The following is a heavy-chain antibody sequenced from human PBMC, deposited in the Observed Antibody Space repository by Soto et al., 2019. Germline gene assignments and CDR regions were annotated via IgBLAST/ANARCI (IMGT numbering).Heavy chain of an antibody. CDR2: ISGSGYST. V-gene: IGHV3-23*01. CDR1: GFTFSSYA. D-gene: IGHD2-2*01. J-gene: IGHJ4*02. Sequence: EVQLLESGGGLVQPGGSLRLSCAASGFTFSSYAMSWVRQAPGKGLEWVSAISGSGYSTYYADSVKGRFTISRDNSKNTLYLQMNSLRAEDTAVHYCAKGRGYCTSTSCYVGSDYWGQGSRVTVSS. CDR3: AKGRGYCTSTSCYVGSDY.